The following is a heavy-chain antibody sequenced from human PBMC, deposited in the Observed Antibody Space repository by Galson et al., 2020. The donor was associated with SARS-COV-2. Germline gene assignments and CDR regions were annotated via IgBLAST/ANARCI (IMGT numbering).Heavy chain of an antibody. J-gene: IGHJ4*02. CDR1: GFTVDNNY. Sequence: GGSLRLSCTASGFTVDNNYMSWVRQAPGQGLQWLSVIYSGGQTYYADSVKGRFTISRDNSKNILYLQINSLRAEDTAVDYCAGRSRRTSAADEFDYWGQGTLVTVSS. V-gene: IGHV3-53*01. D-gene: IGHD6-13*01. CDR2: IYSGGQT. CDR3: AGRSRRTSAADEFDY.